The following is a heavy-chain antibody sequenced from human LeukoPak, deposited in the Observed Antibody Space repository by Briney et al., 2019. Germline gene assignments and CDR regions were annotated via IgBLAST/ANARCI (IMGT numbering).Heavy chain of an antibody. CDR3: ARVIGAKTGYYFDY. D-gene: IGHD3-16*02. V-gene: IGHV4-30-2*01. Sequence: SQTLSLTCAVSGGSISRGGYSWSWIRQPPGKGLEWIGNIYHSGSTYYNPSLKSRVTISVDRSKNQFSLKLSSVTAADTAVYYCARVIGAKTGYYFDYWGQGTLVTVSS. CDR1: GGSISRGGYS. J-gene: IGHJ4*02. CDR2: IYHSGST.